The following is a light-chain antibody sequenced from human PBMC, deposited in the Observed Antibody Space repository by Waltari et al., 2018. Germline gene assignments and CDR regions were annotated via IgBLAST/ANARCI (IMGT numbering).Light chain of an antibody. Sequence: EILLTQSPATLSLFAGERATLSCRASERVSRYLGWYQQKPGQAPRLLIYDTSIRATGVPARFIGSGYGTDFTLTISSLEPEDFALYFCQQRSLWPLTFGGGTKVEI. CDR2: DTS. CDR3: QQRSLWPLT. J-gene: IGKJ4*01. V-gene: IGKV3-11*01. CDR1: ERVSRY.